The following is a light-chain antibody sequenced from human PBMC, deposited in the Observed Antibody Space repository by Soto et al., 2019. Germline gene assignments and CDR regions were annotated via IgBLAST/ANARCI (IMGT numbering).Light chain of an antibody. CDR1: QNVSSN. V-gene: IGKV3-15*01. J-gene: IGKJ1*01. Sequence: EIVMTQSPATLSVSPGERATLSCRASQNVSSNLAWYQQKPGQAPRLLIYGASTRATGIPARFSGSGSGTEFTLTISSLQSEDCAVYYCQQYNNWPRTFGQGTKVEIK. CDR2: GAS. CDR3: QQYNNWPRT.